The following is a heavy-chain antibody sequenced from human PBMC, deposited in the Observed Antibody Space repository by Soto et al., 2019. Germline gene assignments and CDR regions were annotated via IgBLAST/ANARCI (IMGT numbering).Heavy chain of an antibody. D-gene: IGHD1-1*01. Sequence: EMQLLEPGGGLVQPGGSLRLSCVVSGFSFSTYGVTWVRQAPGKGLEWVCGVSGGSGVTHYTDSVKGRFTISGDDSKNTVYLQMHSLRGEDTAVYYCTRWNGYGDLWGQGTLVTVSS. V-gene: IGHV3-23*01. CDR2: VSGGSGVT. CDR3: TRWNGYGDL. J-gene: IGHJ5*02. CDR1: GFSFSTYG.